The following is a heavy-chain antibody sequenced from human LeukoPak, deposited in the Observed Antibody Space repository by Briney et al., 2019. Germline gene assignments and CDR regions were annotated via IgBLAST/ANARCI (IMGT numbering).Heavy chain of an antibody. V-gene: IGHV1-58*01. CDR3: AADGGLGWNDASGY. CDR2: IVVGSGNT. D-gene: IGHD1-1*01. Sequence: SVKVSCKASGFTFTSSAVLWVRQARGQRLEWIGWIVVGSGNTNYAQKFQERVTITRDMSTSTAYMELSSLRSEDTAVYYCAADGGLGWNDASGYWGQGTLVTVSS. J-gene: IGHJ4*02. CDR1: GFTFTSSA.